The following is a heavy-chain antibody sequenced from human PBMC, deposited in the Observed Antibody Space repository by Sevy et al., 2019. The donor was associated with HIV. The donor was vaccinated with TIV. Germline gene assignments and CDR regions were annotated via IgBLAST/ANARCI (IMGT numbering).Heavy chain of an antibody. D-gene: IGHD3-22*01. V-gene: IGHV3-33*01. CDR2: IWYDGSNK. J-gene: IGHJ4*02. CDR1: GFTFSKYG. CDR3: VRGADYNDSSGANCDY. Sequence: GGSLRLSCAASGFTFSKYGMHWVRQAPGKGLEWVALIWYDGSNKYYADSVKGRFTIFRDNSKNTLYLQMNSLRAEDTAVYYCVRGADYNDSSGANCDYWGQGTLVTVSS.